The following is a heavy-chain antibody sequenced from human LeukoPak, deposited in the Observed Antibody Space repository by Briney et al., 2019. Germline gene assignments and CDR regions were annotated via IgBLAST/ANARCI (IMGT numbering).Heavy chain of an antibody. V-gene: IGHV1-46*01. CDR3: ARTYYGSGSYYKDAFDI. CDR2: INPSGGST. CDR1: GYTFTSYY. D-gene: IGHD3-10*01. J-gene: IGHJ3*02. Sequence: ASVTVSCKASGYTFTSYYMHWVRQAPGQGLEWMGIINPSGGSTSYAQKFQGRVTMTRDTSTSTVYMELSSLRSEDTAVYYCARTYYGSGSYYKDAFDIWGQGTMVTVSS.